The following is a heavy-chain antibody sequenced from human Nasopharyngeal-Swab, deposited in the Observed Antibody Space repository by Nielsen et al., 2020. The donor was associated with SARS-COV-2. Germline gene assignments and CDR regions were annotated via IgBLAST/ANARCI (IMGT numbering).Heavy chain of an antibody. V-gene: IGHV4-39*01. D-gene: IGHD2-2*01. Sequence: WIRQAPGQGLEWIGSIYYSGSTYYNPSLKSRVTISVDTSKNQFSLKLSSVTAADTAVYYCARPNTPEDIVVVPAAIAFDIWGQGTMVTVSS. J-gene: IGHJ3*02. CDR2: IYYSGST. CDR3: ARPNTPEDIVVVPAAIAFDI.